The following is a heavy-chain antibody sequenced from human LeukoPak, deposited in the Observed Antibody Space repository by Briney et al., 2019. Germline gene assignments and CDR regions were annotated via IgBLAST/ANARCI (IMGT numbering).Heavy chain of an antibody. V-gene: IGHV4-39*01. Sequence: SETPSLTCTVSGDSIGCSNCYWGWVRQPPGTGLEWIGSIYYSGDTHYNPSLKSRVTISVDPSKNQFSLKLSSVTAADTAVYYCARRYSGRYYNDWGQGTLVTVSS. J-gene: IGHJ4*02. CDR3: ARRYSGRYYND. CDR2: IYYSGDT. D-gene: IGHD1-26*01. CDR1: GDSIGCSNCY.